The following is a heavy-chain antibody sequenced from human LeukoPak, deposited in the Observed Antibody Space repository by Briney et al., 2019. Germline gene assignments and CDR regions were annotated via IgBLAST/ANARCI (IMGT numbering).Heavy chain of an antibody. CDR1: GGTFSSYA. V-gene: IGHV1-69*01. CDR3: GAGSGSYFEAFDI. Sequence: SVKVSCKASGGTFSSYAISWVRQAPGQGLEWMGGIIPIFGTAIYAQKFRGRVTITADESTSTAYMELSSLRSEDTAVYYCGAGSGSYFEAFDIWGQGTMVTVSS. CDR2: IIPIFGTA. J-gene: IGHJ3*02. D-gene: IGHD3-10*01.